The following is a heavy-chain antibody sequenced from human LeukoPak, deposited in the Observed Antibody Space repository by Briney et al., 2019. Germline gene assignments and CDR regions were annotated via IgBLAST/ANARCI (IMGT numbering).Heavy chain of an antibody. CDR3: ARDKFGEDYMDV. Sequence: SETLSLTCTVSGGSIGGLYWSWIRQAPGKGLEWIGYIYYRGSTNYNPSLKSRVTMSVDTSKNQFSLKMSSVTAADTAVYYCARDKFGEDYMDVWGKGTTVTVSS. D-gene: IGHD3-10*01. CDR1: GGSIGGLY. CDR2: IYYRGST. J-gene: IGHJ6*03. V-gene: IGHV4-59*11.